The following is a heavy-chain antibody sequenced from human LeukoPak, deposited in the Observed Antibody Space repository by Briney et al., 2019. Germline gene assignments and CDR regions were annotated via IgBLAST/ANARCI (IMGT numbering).Heavy chain of an antibody. J-gene: IGHJ6*02. Sequence: GGSLRLSCAASGFTFSSYGMHWVRQAPGKGLEWVAVIWYDGSNKYCADSVKGRFTISRDNSKNTLYLQMNSLRAEDTAVYYCARDPMSRKNYGMDVWGQGTTVTVSS. CDR3: ARDPMSRKNYGMDV. V-gene: IGHV3-33*01. CDR1: GFTFSSYG. CDR2: IWYDGSNK.